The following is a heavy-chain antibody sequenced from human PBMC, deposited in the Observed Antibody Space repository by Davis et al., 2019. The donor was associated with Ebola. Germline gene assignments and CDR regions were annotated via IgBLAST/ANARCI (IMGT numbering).Heavy chain of an antibody. J-gene: IGHJ4*02. Sequence: PSETLSLTCTVSGYSISSGYYWSWIRQPAGKALEWIGRVSTNGNTNYNPSLKSRVTMSGDSSKNQFSLRLSSVTAADTAVYYCATLYCSGGSCYSYWGQGTLVTVSS. CDR3: ATLYCSGGSCYSY. V-gene: IGHV4-4*07. CDR1: GYSISSGYY. CDR2: VSTNGNT. D-gene: IGHD2-15*01.